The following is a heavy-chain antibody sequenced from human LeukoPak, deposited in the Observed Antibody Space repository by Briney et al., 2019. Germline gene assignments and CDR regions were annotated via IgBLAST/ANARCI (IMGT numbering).Heavy chain of an antibody. CDR2: IYNSGST. CDR3: ARDRTVTPVPYYYYYVDV. Sequence: SQTLSVKGTGSGGAISGYYWSWIRQPAGKGVEWLGGIYNSGSTNYNPSLNSRVTMSVDTSKNQFSLKLSSVTAADTAVYYCARDRTVTPVPYYYYYVDVWGKGTTVTVSS. V-gene: IGHV4-4*07. D-gene: IGHD4-17*01. J-gene: IGHJ6*03. CDR1: GGAISGYY.